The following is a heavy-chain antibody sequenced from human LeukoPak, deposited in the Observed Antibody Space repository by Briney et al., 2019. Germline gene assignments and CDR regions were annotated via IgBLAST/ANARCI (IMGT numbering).Heavy chain of an antibody. CDR3: AREWEALAAFDI. Sequence: SVKVSCKASGGTFSSYAISWVRQAPGQGLEWMGGIIPIFGTANYAQKFQGRATITADESTSTAYMELSSLRSEDTAVYYCAREWEALAAFDIWGQGTMVTVSS. CDR2: IIPIFGTA. D-gene: IGHD1-26*01. CDR1: GGTFSSYA. J-gene: IGHJ3*02. V-gene: IGHV1-69*13.